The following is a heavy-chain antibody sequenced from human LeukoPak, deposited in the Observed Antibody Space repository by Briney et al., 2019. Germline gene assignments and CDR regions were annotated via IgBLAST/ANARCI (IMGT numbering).Heavy chain of an antibody. V-gene: IGHV4-34*01. CDR3: AREPLVGATYAFDI. J-gene: IGHJ3*02. Sequence: SETLSLTCAVYGGSFSGYYWSWIRQPPGEGLEWIGEINHSGSTNYNPSLKSRVTISVDTSKNQFSLKLSSVTAADTAVYYCAREPLVGATYAFDIWGQGTMVTVSS. CDR1: GGSFSGYY. CDR2: INHSGST. D-gene: IGHD1-26*01.